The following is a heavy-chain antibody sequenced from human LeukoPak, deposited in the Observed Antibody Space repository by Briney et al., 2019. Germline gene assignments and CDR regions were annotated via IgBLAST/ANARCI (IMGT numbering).Heavy chain of an antibody. CDR1: GGSVRSYD. J-gene: IGHJ4*02. CDR2: IYYSGST. V-gene: IGHV4-59*02. Sequence: SETLSLTCTVSGGSVRSYDWSWLRQPPGKGVVWLGYIYYSGSTNHNPSLKSPSNISVDTSKNQFSLKLSSVTAADTAVYYCARGNYYDSSGIDYWGQGTLVTVSS. CDR3: ARGNYYDSSGIDY. D-gene: IGHD3-22*01.